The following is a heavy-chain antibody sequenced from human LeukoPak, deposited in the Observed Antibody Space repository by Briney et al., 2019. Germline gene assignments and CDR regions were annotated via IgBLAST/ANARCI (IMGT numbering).Heavy chain of an antibody. J-gene: IGHJ4*02. D-gene: IGHD3-10*01. CDR2: ISGSGART. Sequence: GGFLRLSCAVSGITLSNYGMSWGRQAPGKGLECVAGISGSGARTNCADSVKGRFTISRDSPKNTLYLQMNSLRAEDTAVYFCAKRGVVIRVVLVGFHKEAYYFDSWGQGALVTVSS. CDR1: GITLSNYG. CDR3: AKRGVVIRVVLVGFHKEAYYFDS. V-gene: IGHV3-23*01.